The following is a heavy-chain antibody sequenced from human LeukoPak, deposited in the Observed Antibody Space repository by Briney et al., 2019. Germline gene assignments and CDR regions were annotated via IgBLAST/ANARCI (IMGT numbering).Heavy chain of an antibody. CDR2: ISSSSTTI. D-gene: IGHD3-22*01. V-gene: IGHV3-48*01. CDR3: ARDGVRYYYDSSGYDY. Sequence: GSLRLSCAASGFTFSSYSMNWVRRAPGKGLEWVSYISSSSTTIYFADSVKGRFTISRDNAKNSLYLQMNSLRAEDTAVYYCARDGVRYYYDSSGYDYWGQGTLVTVSS. J-gene: IGHJ4*02. CDR1: GFTFSSYS.